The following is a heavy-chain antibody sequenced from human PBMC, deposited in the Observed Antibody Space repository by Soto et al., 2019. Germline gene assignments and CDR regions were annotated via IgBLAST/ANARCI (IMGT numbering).Heavy chain of an antibody. J-gene: IGHJ6*02. D-gene: IGHD6-13*01. Sequence: ASVKVSCKASGYTFTGYYMHWVRQAPGQGLEWMGWINPNSGGTNYAQKFQGWVTMTRDTSISTAYMELSRLRSDDTAVYYCARQPSSSWLYYYYGMDVWGQGTTVTFSS. V-gene: IGHV1-2*04. CDR3: ARQPSSSWLYYYYGMDV. CDR2: INPNSGGT. CDR1: GYTFTGYY.